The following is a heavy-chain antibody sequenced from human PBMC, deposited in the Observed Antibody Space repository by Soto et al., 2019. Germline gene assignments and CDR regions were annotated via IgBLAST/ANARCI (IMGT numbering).Heavy chain of an antibody. Sequence: GGSLRLSCAASGFTFSSYAMSWVRQAPGKGLEWVSAISGSGGSTYYADSVKGRFTISRDNSKNTLYLQMNSLRAEDTAVYYCAKKDYYDSSGYYYYYFDYWGQGTLVTVSS. J-gene: IGHJ4*02. D-gene: IGHD3-22*01. V-gene: IGHV3-23*01. CDR2: ISGSGGST. CDR3: AKKDYYDSSGYYYYYFDY. CDR1: GFTFSSYA.